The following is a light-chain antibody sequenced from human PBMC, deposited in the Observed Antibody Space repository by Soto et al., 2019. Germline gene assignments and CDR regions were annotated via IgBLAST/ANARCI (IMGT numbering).Light chain of an antibody. CDR1: SSDVGGYNY. CDR2: EVT. Sequence: QSVLTQPPSASGSPGQSVTISCTGTSSDVGGYNYVSWYQQHPGKAPKLLIYEVTKRPSGVADRFSGSKSGNTASLTVSGLQIEDEADYYCISYAGSSSYVFGTGTKLTVL. J-gene: IGLJ1*01. V-gene: IGLV2-8*01. CDR3: ISYAGSSSYV.